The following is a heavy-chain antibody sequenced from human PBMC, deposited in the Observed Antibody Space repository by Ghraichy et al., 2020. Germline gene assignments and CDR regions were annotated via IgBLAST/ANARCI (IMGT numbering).Heavy chain of an antibody. J-gene: IGHJ6*02. D-gene: IGHD1-26*01. Sequence: SETLSLTCAVYGGSFSGYSWTWLRQPPGKGLECIGEITHSGSTNYNPSLKSRVTISVDTSKNQFSLNLSSVTAADTAVYYCARGDKWELEGGMDVWGQGTTITVSS. V-gene: IGHV4-34*01. CDR1: GGSFSGYS. CDR2: ITHSGST. CDR3: ARGDKWELEGGMDV.